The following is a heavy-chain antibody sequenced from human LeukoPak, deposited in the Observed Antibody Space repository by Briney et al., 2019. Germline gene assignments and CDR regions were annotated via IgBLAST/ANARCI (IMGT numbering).Heavy chain of an antibody. CDR3: ARAGYDFPLF. Sequence: PSQTLSLTCTVSGGSINNDDYYWRWIRQHPERGLEWIGHIYYSGNTYYNPSLKSRVTISVDTSKNQFSLKLRSVTAADTAVYFCARAGYDFPLFWGQGTLVTVSS. CDR1: GGSINNDDYY. D-gene: IGHD3-3*01. J-gene: IGHJ4*02. V-gene: IGHV4-31*03. CDR2: IYYSGNT.